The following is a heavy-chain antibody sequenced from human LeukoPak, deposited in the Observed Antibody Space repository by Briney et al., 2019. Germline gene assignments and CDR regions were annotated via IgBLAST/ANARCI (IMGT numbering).Heavy chain of an antibody. CDR3: ARGLNRNDYGDYGY. Sequence: PSETLSLTCTVSGGSISSSSYYWGWIRQPPGKGLEWIGSIYYSGSTYYNPSLKSRVTISVDTSKNQFSLKLSSVTAADTAVYYCARGLNRNDYGDYGYWGQGTLVTVSS. J-gene: IGHJ4*02. CDR1: GGSISSSSYY. D-gene: IGHD4-17*01. V-gene: IGHV4-39*07. CDR2: IYYSGST.